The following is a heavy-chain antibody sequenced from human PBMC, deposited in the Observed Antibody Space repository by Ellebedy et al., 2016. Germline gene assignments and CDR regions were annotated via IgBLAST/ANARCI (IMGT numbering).Heavy chain of an antibody. CDR3: AKERTIAAAGSDASAFDI. D-gene: IGHD6-13*01. Sequence: GGSLRLSXAASGFTFSSYGMHWVRQAPGKGLEWVAVISYDGSNKYYADSVKGRFTISRDNSKNTLYLQMNSLRAEDTAVYYCAKERTIAAAGSDASAFDIWGQGTMVTVSS. CDR2: ISYDGSNK. V-gene: IGHV3-30*18. J-gene: IGHJ3*02. CDR1: GFTFSSYG.